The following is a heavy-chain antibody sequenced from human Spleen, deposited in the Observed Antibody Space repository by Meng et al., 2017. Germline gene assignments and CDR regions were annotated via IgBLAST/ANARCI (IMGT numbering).Heavy chain of an antibody. J-gene: IGHJ4*02. CDR3: TRGKKYYYDSTGYFAY. CDR1: GESLRGYY. D-gene: IGHD3-22*01. CDR2: INHGGST. V-gene: IGHV4-34*01. Sequence: QVPLKQWGAGLLKPSATLSLTCAVYGESLRGYYWSWIRQPPGKGLEWIGEINHGGSTNYNPSLKSRVAISVDTSKNHFSLNLTSVTAADTAVYYCTRGKKYYYDSTGYFAYWGQGTLVTVSS.